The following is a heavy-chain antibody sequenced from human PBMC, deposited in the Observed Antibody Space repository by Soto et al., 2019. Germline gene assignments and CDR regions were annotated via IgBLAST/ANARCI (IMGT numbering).Heavy chain of an antibody. J-gene: IGHJ5*02. V-gene: IGHV4-59*12. Sequence: PSETLSLTCTVSGGSIISYYWSWIRQPPGKGLEWIGYIYYSGSTNYNPSLKSRVTISVDTSKNQFSLKLSSVTAADTAVYYCARGVFVSSGWYFKASRWIDPWGQGTLVTVSS. CDR3: ARGVFVSSGWYFKASRWIDP. D-gene: IGHD6-19*01. CDR1: GGSIISYY. CDR2: IYYSGST.